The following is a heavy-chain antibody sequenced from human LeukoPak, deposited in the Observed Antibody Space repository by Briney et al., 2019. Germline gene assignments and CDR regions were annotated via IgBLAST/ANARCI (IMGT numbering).Heavy chain of an antibody. CDR1: GYTFTGYY. J-gene: IGHJ4*02. CDR2: INPNSGDT. D-gene: IGHD1-26*01. CDR3: ARLLEWELQDPDY. Sequence: GASVKDSCKASGYTFTGYYMHWVRQAPGQGLEWMAWINPNSGDTNYAQKFQGRVTMTRDTSISTAYMELSRLRSDDTAVYYCARLLEWELQDPDYWGQGTLVTVSS. V-gene: IGHV1-2*02.